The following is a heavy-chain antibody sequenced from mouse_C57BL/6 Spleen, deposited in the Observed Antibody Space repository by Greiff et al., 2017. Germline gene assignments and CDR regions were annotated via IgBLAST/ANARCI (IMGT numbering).Heavy chain of an antibody. Sequence: VQLQQSGAELVRPGTSVKVSCKASGYAFTNYLIEWVKQRPGQGLEWIGVINPGSGGTNYNEKFKGKATLTADKSSSNAYMQLSSLTSEDSAVYFCARLGDGYDYWGQGTTLTVSS. CDR3: ARLGDGYDY. J-gene: IGHJ2*01. CDR1: GYAFTNYL. V-gene: IGHV1-54*01. D-gene: IGHD2-3*01. CDR2: INPGSGGT.